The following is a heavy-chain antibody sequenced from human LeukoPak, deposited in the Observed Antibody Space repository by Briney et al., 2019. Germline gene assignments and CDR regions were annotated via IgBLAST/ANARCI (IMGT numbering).Heavy chain of an antibody. CDR1: GYSISSGYY. CDR2: IYHSGST. D-gene: IGHD3-9*01. CDR3: ARDPDYDILTGYYGEYYFDY. J-gene: IGHJ4*02. Sequence: SETLSLTCTVSGYSISSGYYWGWIRQPPGKGLEWIGSIYHSGSTYYNPSLKSRVTISVDTSKNQFSLKLSSVTAADTAVYYCARDPDYDILTGYYGEYYFDYWGQGTLVTVSS. V-gene: IGHV4-38-2*02.